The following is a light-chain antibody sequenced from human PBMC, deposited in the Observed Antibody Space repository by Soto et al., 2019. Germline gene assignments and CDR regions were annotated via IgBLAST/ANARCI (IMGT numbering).Light chain of an antibody. CDR1: QSISTD. Sequence: EIAMTQSPSTLSASLGERATLSCRASQSISTDLAWYQQIPGQPPKLLIYSASTRQTGVPARFTGSGSGTDFTLTISGLQSEDFATYYCQQCNNSPLTFGQGTRLEI. J-gene: IGKJ2*01. V-gene: IGKV3-15*01. CDR3: QQCNNSPLT. CDR2: SAS.